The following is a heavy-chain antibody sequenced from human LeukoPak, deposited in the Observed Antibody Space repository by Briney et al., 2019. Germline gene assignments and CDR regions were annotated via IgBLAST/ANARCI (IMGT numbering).Heavy chain of an antibody. J-gene: IGHJ3*01. Sequence: SETLSLTCTASGGALSSDDYYWNWIRQPPGKALGWVGYFYYGGSTYSNPSLQSRLTIAVGASKNQFSVRQRSVTAADPAVYCCAGLPNNGFWNSSYSGAFELWGQGTMVTVSS. D-gene: IGHD3/OR15-3a*01. CDR3: AGLPNNGFWNSSYSGAFEL. CDR2: FYYGGST. CDR1: GGALSSDDYY. V-gene: IGHV4-30-4*08.